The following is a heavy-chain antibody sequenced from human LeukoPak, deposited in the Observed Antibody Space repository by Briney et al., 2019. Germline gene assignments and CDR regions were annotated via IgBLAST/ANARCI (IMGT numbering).Heavy chain of an antibody. V-gene: IGHV3-30-3*01. CDR3: ARDRLIFGVVFPNNYFDY. CDR1: GFTFSSYA. Sequence: PGRSLRLSCAASGFTFSSYAMHWVRQAPGKGLEWVAVISYDGSNKYYADSVKGRFTISRDNSKNTLYLQMNSLRAEDTAVYYCARDRLIFGVVFPNNYFDYWGQGTLVTVSS. J-gene: IGHJ4*02. CDR2: ISYDGSNK. D-gene: IGHD3-3*01.